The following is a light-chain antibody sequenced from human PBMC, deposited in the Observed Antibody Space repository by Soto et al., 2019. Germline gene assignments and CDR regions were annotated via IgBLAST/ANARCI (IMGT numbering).Light chain of an antibody. CDR1: QSVSSN. Sequence: EIVMTQSPATLSVSPGERATLSCRASQSVSSNLAWYQQKPGQAPRLLIYGASSRATGNPDRFSGSGSGTDFTLTISTLEPEDFAVYYCQQYGRSPWTFGQGTKVEVK. V-gene: IGKV3-20*01. CDR3: QQYGRSPWT. CDR2: GAS. J-gene: IGKJ1*01.